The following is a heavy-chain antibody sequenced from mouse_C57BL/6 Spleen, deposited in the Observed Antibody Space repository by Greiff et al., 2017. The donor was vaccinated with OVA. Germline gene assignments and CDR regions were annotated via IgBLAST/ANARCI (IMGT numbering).Heavy chain of an antibody. CDR3: DRGTVVAPYYFDY. Sequence: VQLQQPGAELVRPGSSVKLSCKASGYTFTSYWMHWVKQRPIQGLEWIGNIDPSDSETHYNQKFKDKATLTVDKSSSTAYIHLSHLTSETSAVYYYDRGTVVAPYYFDYWGQGTTLTVSS. V-gene: IGHV1-52*01. CDR1: GYTFTSYW. CDR2: IDPSDSET. D-gene: IGHD1-1*01. J-gene: IGHJ2*01.